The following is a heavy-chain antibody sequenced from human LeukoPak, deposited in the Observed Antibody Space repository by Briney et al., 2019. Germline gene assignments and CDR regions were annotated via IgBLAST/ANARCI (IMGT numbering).Heavy chain of an antibody. J-gene: IGHJ4*02. D-gene: IGHD5-24*01. CDR2: IYAGGST. CDR1: GFTVRSTY. V-gene: IGHV3-66*01. CDR3: ATGRWLRLFDY. Sequence: GGSLRLSCAASGFTVRSTYMSWVRQAPGKGLEWVAIIYAGGSTYYADSVRGRPTISRDDSKNILFLQMNSLRAEDTAVYFCATGRWLRLFDYWGQGTLVTVSS.